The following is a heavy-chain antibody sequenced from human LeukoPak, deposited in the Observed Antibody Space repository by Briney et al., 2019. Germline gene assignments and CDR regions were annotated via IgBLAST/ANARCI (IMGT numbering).Heavy chain of an antibody. CDR2: INPSGGST. D-gene: IGHD6-13*01. V-gene: IGHV1-46*01. J-gene: IGHJ4*02. Sequence: ASVKVSCKASGYTFTGYYMHWVRQAPGQGLEWMGIINPSGGSTSYAQKFQGRVTMTRDTSTSTVYMELSSLRSEDTAVYYCARDTPYSYSSSWYFAYWGQGTLVTVSS. CDR1: GYTFTGYY. CDR3: ARDTPYSYSSSWYFAY.